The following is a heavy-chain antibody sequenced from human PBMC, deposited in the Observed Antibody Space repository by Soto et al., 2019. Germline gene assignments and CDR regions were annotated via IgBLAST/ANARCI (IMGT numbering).Heavy chain of an antibody. V-gene: IGHV3-21*01. CDR3: PRGMKTAVFYGKDV. D-gene: IGHD2-2*01. Sequence: PVGSLILSLAASGFNFSRSSMHWVRQAPGKGLEWVASISTSSNLIYYEDSVKGRFTVSRDNTKNSMYLQRISLRAADTTIYYCPRGMKTAVFYGKDVWGQGTADGVSS. CDR1: GFNFSRSS. J-gene: IGHJ6*02. CDR2: ISTSSNLI.